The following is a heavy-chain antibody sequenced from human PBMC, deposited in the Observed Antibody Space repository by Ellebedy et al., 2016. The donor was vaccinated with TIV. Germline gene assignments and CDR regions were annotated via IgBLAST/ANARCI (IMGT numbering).Heavy chain of an antibody. D-gene: IGHD4-17*01. Sequence: GESLKIPCKISGYNFSNNWISWVRQKPGKGLEWMGRIHPSDSDTDYRPSFRGHVTMSVDKSISFAFLQWSSLQASDTAMHYCARRGDSDFDSWGQGTVVTVAP. CDR3: ARRGDSDFDS. J-gene: IGHJ4*02. V-gene: IGHV5-10-1*01. CDR2: IHPSDSDT. CDR1: GYNFSNNW.